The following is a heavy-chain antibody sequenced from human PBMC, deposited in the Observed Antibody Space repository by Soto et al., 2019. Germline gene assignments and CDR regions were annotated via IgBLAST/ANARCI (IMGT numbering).Heavy chain of an antibody. CDR1: GVSISNSSYY. Sequence: SETLSLTCTVSGVSISNSSYYWGWIRRPPGKGLEWIGTIYYSGVTYYNPSLKSRVTISVDTSKNQFSLKLTSVTAADTAVYYCARHGSNWGQGTLVTVSS. J-gene: IGHJ4*02. CDR2: IYYSGVT. CDR3: ARHGSN. V-gene: IGHV4-39*01.